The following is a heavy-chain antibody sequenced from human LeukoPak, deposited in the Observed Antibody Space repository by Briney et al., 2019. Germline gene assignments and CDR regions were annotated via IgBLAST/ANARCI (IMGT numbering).Heavy chain of an antibody. V-gene: IGHV4-59*01. CDR3: ARERVVPAVGTAFDI. D-gene: IGHD2-2*01. J-gene: IGHJ3*02. CDR1: GGSISSYY. CDR2: IYYSGST. Sequence: SETLFLTCTVSGGSISSYYWSWIRQPPGKGLEWIGYIYYSGSTNYNPSLKSRVTISVDTSKNQFSLKLSSVTAADTAVYYCARERVVPAVGTAFDIWGQGTMVTVSS.